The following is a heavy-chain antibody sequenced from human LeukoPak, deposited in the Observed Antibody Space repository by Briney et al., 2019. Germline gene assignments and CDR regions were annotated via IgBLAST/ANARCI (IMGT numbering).Heavy chain of an antibody. V-gene: IGHV4-34*01. CDR1: GGSFSGYY. CDR2: INHSGST. CDR3: ARQGVRGGLREGRKKNWFDP. Sequence: SETLSLTCAVYGGSFSGYYWSWIRQPPGKGLEWIGEINHSGSTNYNPSLKSRVTISVDTSKNQFSLKLSSVTAADTAVYYCARQGVRGGLREGRKKNWFDPWGQGTLVTVSS. D-gene: IGHD3-10*01. J-gene: IGHJ5*02.